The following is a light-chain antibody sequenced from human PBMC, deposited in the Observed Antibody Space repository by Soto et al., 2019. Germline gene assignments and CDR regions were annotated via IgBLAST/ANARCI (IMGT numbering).Light chain of an antibody. V-gene: IGKV3-20*01. CDR3: QQCGSSPET. CDR1: QSISSSF. J-gene: IGKJ1*01. CDR2: GAS. Sequence: DIVLTQSPVTLSLSPGQRATLSFMASQSISSSFLAWYQQKPGQAPRLLIYGASSRATGIPDRFSGSGSGTDFTLTISRLEPEDFAVYYCQQCGSSPETFGQGTKVDIK.